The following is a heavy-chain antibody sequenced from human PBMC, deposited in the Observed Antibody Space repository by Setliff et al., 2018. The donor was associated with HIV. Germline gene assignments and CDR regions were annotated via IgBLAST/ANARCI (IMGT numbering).Heavy chain of an antibody. Sequence: GSLRLSCAASGFTFSSYGMHWVRQAPGKGLEWVAVIWYDGSNKYYADSVKGRFTISRDNSKNTLYLQMNSLRAEDTALYYCAKGGGSCCFDNWGQGTLVTVSS. CDR2: IWYDGSNK. J-gene: IGHJ4*02. CDR3: AKGGGSCCFDN. V-gene: IGHV3-33*06. CDR1: GFTFSSYG. D-gene: IGHD2-15*01.